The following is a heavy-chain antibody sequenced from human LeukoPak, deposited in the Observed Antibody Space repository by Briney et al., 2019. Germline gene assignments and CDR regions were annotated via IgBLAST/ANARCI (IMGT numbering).Heavy chain of an antibody. CDR1: GSSLSELS. CDR2: FDVIDSET. V-gene: IGHV1-24*01. Sequence: ASVKVSCTVSGSSLSELSLYWVRQAPEKGLSGWEGFDVIDSETFYAQKFQGRVTMTEDSSTDTAYMELRSLTSDDTALYYCAAGRPYSLLDYWGQGTLVTVSS. J-gene: IGHJ4*02. D-gene: IGHD5-18*01. CDR3: AAGRPYSLLDY.